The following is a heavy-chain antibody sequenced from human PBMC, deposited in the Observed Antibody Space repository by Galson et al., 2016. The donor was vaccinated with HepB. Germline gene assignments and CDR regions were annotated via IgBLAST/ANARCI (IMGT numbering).Heavy chain of an antibody. CDR3: AREWSWMLTD. CDR2: IYHDGNT. V-gene: IGHV4-4*02. J-gene: IGHJ3*01. D-gene: IGHD2-15*01. Sequence: ETLSLTCVVSGASINSNRWWTWVRQSSGRGLEWIGEIYHDGNTHYNPSLKSRVSFSVDKSNNKVSLRLTSVTAADTGVYYCAREWSWMLTDWGQGTMVAVSS. CDR1: GASINSNRW.